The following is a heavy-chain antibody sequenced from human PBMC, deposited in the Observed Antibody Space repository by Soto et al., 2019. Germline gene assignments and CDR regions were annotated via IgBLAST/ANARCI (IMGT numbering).Heavy chain of an antibody. V-gene: IGHV3-74*01. CDR3: TRGYDYVWGVY. Sequence: EVHLVESGGGLVQPGGSLRLSCAASGFTFSSYWMYWVRQVPGKGLVWVSRINSDGSSTSYADSVKGRFTISRDNAKNTLYLQMNSLRAEDTAVYYCTRGYDYVWGVYWCQGTLVTVSS. J-gene: IGHJ4*02. CDR2: INSDGSST. D-gene: IGHD3-16*01. CDR1: GFTFSSYW.